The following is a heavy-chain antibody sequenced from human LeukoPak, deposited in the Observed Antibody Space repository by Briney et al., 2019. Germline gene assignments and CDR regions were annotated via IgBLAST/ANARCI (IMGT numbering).Heavy chain of an antibody. V-gene: IGHV3-23*01. Sequence: GGSLRLSCAASGSTFSSYAMSWVSQAPGKGLEWVSAISGSGSSTYYADSVKGRFTVSRDNSKNTLYLQMNSLRVEDTAVYYCAKDRGELLWFGSLDYWGQGTLVTVSS. CDR3: AKDRGELLWFGSLDY. J-gene: IGHJ4*02. CDR2: ISGSGSST. D-gene: IGHD3-10*01. CDR1: GSTFSSYA.